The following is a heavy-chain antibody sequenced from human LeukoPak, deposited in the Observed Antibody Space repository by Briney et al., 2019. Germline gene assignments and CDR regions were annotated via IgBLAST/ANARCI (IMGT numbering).Heavy chain of an antibody. CDR3: TRPYYDFWSGYADNWFDP. J-gene: IGHJ5*02. CDR1: GGTFSSYA. CDR2: IIPIFGTA. V-gene: IGHV1-69*05. Sequence: SVKVSCKASGGTFSSYAISWVRQAPGQGLEWMGRIIPIFGTANYAQKFQGRVTITTDESTSTAYMELSRLRSDDTAVYYCTRPYYDFWSGYADNWFDPWGQGTLVTVSS. D-gene: IGHD3-3*01.